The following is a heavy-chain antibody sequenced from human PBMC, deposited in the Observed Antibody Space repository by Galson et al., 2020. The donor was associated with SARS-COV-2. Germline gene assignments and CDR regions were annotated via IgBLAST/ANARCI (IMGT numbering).Heavy chain of an antibody. J-gene: IGHJ3*02. CDR2: IYSGGST. CDR1: GFTVSSNY. D-gene: IGHD1-1*01. V-gene: IGHV3-53*04. CDR3: ARERPGTGTNAFDI. Sequence: QLGESLKISCAASGFTVSSNYMSWVRQAPGKGLEWVSVIYSGGSTYYADSVKGRFTISRHNSKNTLYLQMNSLRAEDTAVYYCARERPGTGTNAFDIWGQGTMVTVSS.